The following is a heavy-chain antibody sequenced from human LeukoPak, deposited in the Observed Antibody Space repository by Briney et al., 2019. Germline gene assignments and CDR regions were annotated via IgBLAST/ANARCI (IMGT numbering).Heavy chain of an antibody. CDR1: GGSFSGYY. V-gene: IGHV4-34*01. Sequence: PSETLSLTCAVYGGSFSGYYWSWIRQPPGKGLQWIGSIYYSGSTYYNPSLKSRVTISIDTSKNQFSLKLSSVTAADTAVYYCASGLDILTGWAFDLWGRGTLVTVSS. D-gene: IGHD3-9*01. CDR3: ASGLDILTGWAFDL. CDR2: IYYSGST. J-gene: IGHJ2*01.